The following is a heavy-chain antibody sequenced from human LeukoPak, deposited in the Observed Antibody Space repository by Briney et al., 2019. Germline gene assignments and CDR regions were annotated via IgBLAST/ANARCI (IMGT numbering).Heavy chain of an antibody. V-gene: IGHV3-33*01. CDR1: GFTFSSYV. D-gene: IGHD3-10*01. CDR3: ARDLGLKYGSGAYRFDP. CDR2: IWYDGSHQ. Sequence: GGSLRLSCEASGFTFSSYVMHWVRQAPGKGLESVAVIWYDGSHQYYADSVKGRFTISRDMSNNTLYLQMNNLRVDDTALYYCARDLGLKYGSGAYRFDPWGQGTQVIVSS. J-gene: IGHJ5*02.